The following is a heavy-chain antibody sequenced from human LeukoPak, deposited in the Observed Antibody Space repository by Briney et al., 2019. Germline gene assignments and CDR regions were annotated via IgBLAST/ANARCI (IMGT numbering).Heavy chain of an antibody. CDR2: INHSGST. Sequence: SETLSLTCAVYGGSFSGYYWSWIRQPPGKGLEWIGEINHSGSTNYNPSLKSRVTISVDTSKNQFSLKLSSVTAADTAVYYCAREPYYYGSSGYYLPFDYWGQGTLVTVSS. D-gene: IGHD3-22*01. J-gene: IGHJ4*02. V-gene: IGHV4-34*01. CDR1: GGSFSGYY. CDR3: AREPYYYGSSGYYLPFDY.